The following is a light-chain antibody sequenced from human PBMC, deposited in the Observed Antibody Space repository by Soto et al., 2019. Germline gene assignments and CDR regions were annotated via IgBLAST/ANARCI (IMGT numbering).Light chain of an antibody. J-gene: IGKJ1*01. CDR2: AAS. Sequence: DVQMTQSPSSLSASVVDRITITFHASQDIGNYLNWYQQKPGKAPKLLIFAASSLQSGVPSRFSGSRSGPDFTLTISSLQPEDFATYYCQQSYSSPPTFGQGTKVDIK. V-gene: IGKV1-39*01. CDR1: QDIGNY. CDR3: QQSYSSPPT.